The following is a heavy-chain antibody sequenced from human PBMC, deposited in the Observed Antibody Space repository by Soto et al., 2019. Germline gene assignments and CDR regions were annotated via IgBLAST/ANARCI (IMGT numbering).Heavy chain of an antibody. CDR2: IYYSGST. V-gene: IGHV4-31*03. D-gene: IGHD3-22*01. CDR3: ARSWDDHSSDYYNY. J-gene: IGHJ4*02. Sequence: TLSLTCTVSGGSISSGGYYWSWIRQHPGKGLEWIGYIYYSGSTYYNPSLKSRVTISVDTSKNQFSLKLSSVTAADTAVYYCARSWDDHSSDYYNYWGQGTQVTVSS. CDR1: GGSISSGGYY.